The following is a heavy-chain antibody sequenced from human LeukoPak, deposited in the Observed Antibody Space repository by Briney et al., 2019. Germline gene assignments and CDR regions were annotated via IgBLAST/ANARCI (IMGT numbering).Heavy chain of an antibody. D-gene: IGHD3-22*01. CDR1: GFTFSSYA. CDR2: ISGSGGST. V-gene: IGHV3-23*01. J-gene: IGHJ4*02. CDR3: TKEIYYYDSSGYDY. Sequence: GESLRLSCAASGFTFSSYAMSWVRQAPGKGLEWVSAISGSGGSTYYADSVKGRFTISRDNSKNTLYLQMNSLRAEDTAVYYCTKEIYYYDSSGYDYWGQGTLVTVSS.